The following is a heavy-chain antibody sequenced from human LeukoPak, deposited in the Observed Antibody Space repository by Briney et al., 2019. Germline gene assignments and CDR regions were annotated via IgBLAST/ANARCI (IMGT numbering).Heavy chain of an antibody. J-gene: IGHJ4*02. CDR3: ARDWDDSSGFPFDY. CDR1: GFTFSSYW. CDR2: IKQDGSER. V-gene: IGHV3-7*01. Sequence: PGGSLRLSCAASGFTFSSYWMSWVRQAPGKGLEWVANIKQDGSERYYVDSVKGRFTISRDNAKNSLYLQMNSLRAEDTAVYYRARDWDDSSGFPFDYWGQGALVTVSS. D-gene: IGHD3-22*01.